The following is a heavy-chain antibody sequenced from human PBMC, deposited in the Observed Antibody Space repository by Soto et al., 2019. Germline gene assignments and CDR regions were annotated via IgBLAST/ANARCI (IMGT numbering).Heavy chain of an antibody. CDR3: ASTCSSTSCHPLDY. Sequence: SETLSLTCAVYGGSFSGYYWSWIRQPPGKGLEWIGEINHSGSTNYNPSLKSRVTISVDTSKNQFSLKLSSVTAADTAVYYCASTCSSTSCHPLDYWGQGTLVTVSS. V-gene: IGHV4-34*01. CDR1: GGSFSGYY. CDR2: INHSGST. J-gene: IGHJ4*02. D-gene: IGHD2-2*01.